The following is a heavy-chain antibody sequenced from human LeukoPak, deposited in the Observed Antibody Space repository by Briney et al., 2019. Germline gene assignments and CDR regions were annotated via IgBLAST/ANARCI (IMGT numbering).Heavy chain of an antibody. CDR3: AKDSGGGASDI. J-gene: IGHJ3*02. CDR1: GFTFDDYA. D-gene: IGHD3-16*01. CDR2: ISWNSGSI. Sequence: GGSLRLSCAASGFTFDDYAMHWVRQAPGKGLEWVSGISWNSGSIGYADSVKGRFTISRDNAKNSLYLQMNSLRAEDTASYYCAKDSGGGASDIWGQGTMVTVSS. V-gene: IGHV3-9*01.